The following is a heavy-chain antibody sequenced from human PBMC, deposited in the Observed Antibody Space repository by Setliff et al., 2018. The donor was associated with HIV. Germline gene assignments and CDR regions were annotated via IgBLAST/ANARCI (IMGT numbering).Heavy chain of an antibody. CDR3: ARPTTGLGGGAAFDI. Sequence: PSETLSLTCAVSGGSVDSRHYYWGWIRQPPGKGLEWIGNILYGGTTYYTPSLKSRVSISVDTSRNQFSLRLNSVTVADTAVYYCARPTTGLGGGAAFDIWGQGTMVTVSS. V-gene: IGHV4-39*01. CDR1: GGSVDSRHYY. D-gene: IGHD2-8*01. CDR2: ILYGGTT. J-gene: IGHJ3*02.